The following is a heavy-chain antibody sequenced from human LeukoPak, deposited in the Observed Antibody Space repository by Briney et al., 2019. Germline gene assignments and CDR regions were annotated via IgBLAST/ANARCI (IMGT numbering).Heavy chain of an antibody. V-gene: IGHV3-74*03. J-gene: IGHJ4*02. CDR3: ARDLDWIFFDY. CDR1: GFTFSTYW. D-gene: IGHD3-9*01. Sequence: GGSLTLSCAASGFTFSTYWMHWVRQAPGKGLLWVSRIRPEGTTTAYADSVKGRFTISRDNAKNTLFLQMNSLSAVDTAVYYCARDLDWIFFDYWGQGTLVTVSS. CDR2: IRPEGTTT.